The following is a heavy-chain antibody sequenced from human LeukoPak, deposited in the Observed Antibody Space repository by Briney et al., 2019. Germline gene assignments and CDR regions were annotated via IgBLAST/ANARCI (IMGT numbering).Heavy chain of an antibody. Sequence: TSETLSLTCTVSGGSISSSNYYWGWIRQPPGKGLECIGSIYYSGSTNYNPSLKSRVTISVDTSKNQFSLKLSSVTAADTAVYYCARDSRDYYGSGSYVYWGQGTLVTVSS. CDR3: ARDSRDYYGSGSYVY. V-gene: IGHV4-39*07. CDR1: GGSISSSNYY. J-gene: IGHJ4*02. D-gene: IGHD3-10*01. CDR2: IYYSGST.